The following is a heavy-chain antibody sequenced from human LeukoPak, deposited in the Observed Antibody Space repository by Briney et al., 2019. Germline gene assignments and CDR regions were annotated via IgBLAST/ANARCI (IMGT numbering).Heavy chain of an antibody. Sequence: PSETLSLTCTVSGGSISSYYWSWIRQPAGKGLEWIGRIYTSGSTNYNPSLKSRVTMSVDTSKNQFSLKLSSVTAADTAVYYCAAQRYCSSTSCYRGDWFDPWGQGTLVTVSS. J-gene: IGHJ5*02. CDR1: GGSISSYY. V-gene: IGHV4-4*07. CDR3: AAQRYCSSTSCYRGDWFDP. D-gene: IGHD2-2*02. CDR2: IYTSGST.